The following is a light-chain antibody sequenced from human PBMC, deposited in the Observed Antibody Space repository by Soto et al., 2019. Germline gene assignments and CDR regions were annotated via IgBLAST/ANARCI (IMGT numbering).Light chain of an antibody. CDR3: QQYGSSPPYT. CDR2: DAS. J-gene: IGKJ2*01. V-gene: IGKV3D-20*01. CDR1: QSVSSSY. Sequence: EIVLTQSPATLSLSPGERATLSCGASQSVSSSYLAWYQQKPGLAPRLLIYDASSRATGIPDRLSGSGSGTDFTLTISRLEPEDFAVYYCQQYGSSPPYTFGQGTKLENK.